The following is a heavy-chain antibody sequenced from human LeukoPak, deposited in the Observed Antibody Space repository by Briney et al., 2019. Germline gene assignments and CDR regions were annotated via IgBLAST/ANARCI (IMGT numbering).Heavy chain of an antibody. Sequence: GGSLRLSCAASGFTFDDYAMHWVRQAPGKGLEWVSGISWNSGSIGYADSVKGRFTISRDNAKNSLYLQMNSLRAEDTALYYCAKGFYDTTGYPTFDYWGQGTLVTVSS. D-gene: IGHD3-22*01. J-gene: IGHJ4*02. V-gene: IGHV3-9*01. CDR2: ISWNSGSI. CDR1: GFTFDDYA. CDR3: AKGFYDTTGYPTFDY.